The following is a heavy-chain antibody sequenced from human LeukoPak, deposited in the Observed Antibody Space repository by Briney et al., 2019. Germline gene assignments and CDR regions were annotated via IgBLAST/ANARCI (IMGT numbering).Heavy chain of an antibody. V-gene: IGHV3-74*01. Sequence: GGSLRLSCAASGFTFSSYWMHWVRQAPGKGLVWVSRINSDGSSTSYADSVKGRFAISRDNSKNTLYLQMNSLRAEDTAIYYCAKVMGQWWFSDVFDIWGQGTMVTVSS. CDR1: GFTFSSYW. D-gene: IGHD2-15*01. CDR2: INSDGSST. CDR3: AKVMGQWWFSDVFDI. J-gene: IGHJ3*02.